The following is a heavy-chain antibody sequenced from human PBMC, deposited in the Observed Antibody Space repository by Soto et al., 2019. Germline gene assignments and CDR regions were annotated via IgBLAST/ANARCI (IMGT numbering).Heavy chain of an antibody. V-gene: IGHV3-13*05. CDR1: GFTFSAYD. CDR3: ARESEDLTSNFDY. CDR2: IGAADDP. J-gene: IGHJ4*02. Sequence: GGSLRLSCAASGFTFSAYDMHWVRQTTGKGLEWVSAIGAADDPYYLGSVKGRFTISRENAKNSLYLQMNSLRAEDTAVYYCARESEDLTSNFDYWGQGTLVTVSS.